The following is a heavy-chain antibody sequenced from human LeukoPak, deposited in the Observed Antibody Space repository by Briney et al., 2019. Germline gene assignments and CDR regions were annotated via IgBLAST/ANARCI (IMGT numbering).Heavy chain of an antibody. CDR1: GYTFTSYY. CDR2: INPSGGST. J-gene: IGHJ6*02. D-gene: IGHD3-3*01. CDR3: ARAPYDFWSGYYTGYGMDV. V-gene: IGHV1-46*01. Sequence: ASVKVSCKASGYTFTSYYMHWVRQAPGQGLEWMGIINPSGGSTSYAQKFQGRVTMTRDTSTSTVYMELSSLRSEDTAVYYCARAPYDFWSGYYTGYGMDVWGQGTTVTVSS.